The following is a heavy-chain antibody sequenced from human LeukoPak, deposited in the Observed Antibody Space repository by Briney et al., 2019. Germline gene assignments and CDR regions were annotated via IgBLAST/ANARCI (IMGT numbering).Heavy chain of an antibody. J-gene: IGHJ4*02. CDR3: ARDGDSSSWYADFDY. Sequence: GGSLRLSCAASGFTFSNYDMNWVRQAPGKGLEWVSYIRTSGTTIYYADSVRGRFTISRDNAKTSLYLQMNSLRVEDTAVYYCARDGDSSSWYADFDYWGRGTLVTVSS. V-gene: IGHV3-48*03. CDR1: GFTFSNYD. D-gene: IGHD6-13*01. CDR2: IRTSGTTI.